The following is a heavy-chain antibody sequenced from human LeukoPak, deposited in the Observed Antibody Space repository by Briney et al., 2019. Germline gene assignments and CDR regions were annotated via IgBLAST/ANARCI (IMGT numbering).Heavy chain of an antibody. D-gene: IGHD1-26*01. CDR2: IIPIFGTA. CDR1: GGTFSSYA. CDR3: ARPLLYSPRYYYMDV. Sequence: ASVTVSCKASGGTFSSYAISWVRQAPGQGLEWMGGIIPIFGTANYAQKFQGRVTITADESTSTAYMELSSLRSEDTAVYYCARPLLYSPRYYYMDVWGKGTTVTVSS. J-gene: IGHJ6*03. V-gene: IGHV1-69*13.